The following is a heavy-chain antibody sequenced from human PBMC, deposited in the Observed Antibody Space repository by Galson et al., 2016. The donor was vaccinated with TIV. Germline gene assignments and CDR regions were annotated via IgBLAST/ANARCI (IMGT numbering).Heavy chain of an antibody. Sequence: SVKVSCKASGIIFNSYAISWVRQAPGQGLEWMGGIIPMFGTANYARNFQGRVTITADKSTSIAYMELSSLRSEDTAVYYCAEASKYESSGYYRDVFDIWGQGTTVTVSS. V-gene: IGHV1-69*06. D-gene: IGHD3-22*01. CDR2: IIPMFGTA. CDR1: GIIFNSYA. J-gene: IGHJ3*02. CDR3: AEASKYESSGYYRDVFDI.